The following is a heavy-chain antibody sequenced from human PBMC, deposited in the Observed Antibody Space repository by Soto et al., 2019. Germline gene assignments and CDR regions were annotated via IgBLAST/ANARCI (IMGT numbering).Heavy chain of an antibody. D-gene: IGHD7-27*01. CDR1: GFTFSSYG. CDR3: VRDIFPQTGSYLEY. CDR2: IWYDGSST. Sequence: PGGSLRLSCAASGFTFSSYGMHWVRQAPGKGLEWVAVIWYDGSSTNYADSVKGRFTISRDNAKNTLFLQMNSLSAEDTAVYYCVRDIFPQTGSYLEYWGQGTPVTVSS. V-gene: IGHV3-33*01. J-gene: IGHJ4*02.